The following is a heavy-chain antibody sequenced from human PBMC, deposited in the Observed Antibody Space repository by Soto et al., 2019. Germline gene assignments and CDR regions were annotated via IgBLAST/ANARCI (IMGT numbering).Heavy chain of an antibody. V-gene: IGHV1-3*01. Sequence: ASVKVSCKASGGTFSSYAISWVRQAPGQRLEWMGWINVSNGNTYYSQKFQGRVTIIRDTSASTAYMELSSLRSEDTAVYYCARAPYGSSLDYWGQGTLVTVSS. J-gene: IGHJ4*02. CDR3: ARAPYGSSLDY. CDR2: INVSNGNT. D-gene: IGHD4-17*01. CDR1: GGTFSSYA.